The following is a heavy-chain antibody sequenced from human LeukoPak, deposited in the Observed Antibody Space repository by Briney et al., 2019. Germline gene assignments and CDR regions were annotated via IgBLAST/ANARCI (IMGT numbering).Heavy chain of an antibody. CDR1: GGSFSGYY. J-gene: IGHJ5*02. Sequence: SETLSLTCAVYGGSFSGYYWSWIRQPPGKGLEWIGEINHSGSTNYNPSLKSRVTISVDTSKNQFSLKLSSVTAADTAVYYCARVLQWLVLGSCIDPWGQGTLVTVSS. CDR2: INHSGST. V-gene: IGHV4-34*01. CDR3: ARVLQWLVLGSCIDP. D-gene: IGHD6-19*01.